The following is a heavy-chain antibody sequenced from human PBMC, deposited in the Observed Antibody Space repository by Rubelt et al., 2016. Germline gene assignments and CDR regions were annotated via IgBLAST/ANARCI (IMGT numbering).Heavy chain of an antibody. J-gene: IGHJ3*02. CDR3: APRWCGGDCKNAFDI. D-gene: IGHD2-21*02. CDR2: FDPADGET. Sequence: SGAEVKKPGASVKVSCTVSGYTLTELSMHWVRQAPGKGLEWMGGFDPADGETIYAQQFQGRVTMTEDTSTDTASMELSSLSSEDTAVYYCAPRWCGGDCKNAFDIWGQGTMVTVSS. CDR1: GYTLTELS. V-gene: IGHV1-24*01.